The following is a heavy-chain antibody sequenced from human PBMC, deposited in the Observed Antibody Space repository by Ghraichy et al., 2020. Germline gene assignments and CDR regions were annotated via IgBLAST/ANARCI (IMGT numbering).Heavy chain of an antibody. V-gene: IGHV4-59*01. CDR2: IYYSGST. CDR1: GGTISSYY. J-gene: IGHJ4*02. Sequence: SETLSLTCTVSGGTISSYYWSWIRQPPGKGLEWIGYIYYSGSTYYNPSLKSRVTISVDTSKNQFSLKLSSVTAADTAVYYCARAVPYFDYWGQGTLVTVSS. D-gene: IGHD2-2*01. CDR3: ARAVPYFDY.